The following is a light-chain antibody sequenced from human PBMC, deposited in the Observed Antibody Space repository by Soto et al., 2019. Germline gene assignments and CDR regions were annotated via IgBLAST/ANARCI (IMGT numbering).Light chain of an antibody. CDR1: QGIRND. CDR3: LQDYNYPRT. V-gene: IGKV1-6*01. J-gene: IGKJ1*01. Sequence: AIQMTQSPSSLSASVGDRVTITCRASQGIRNDLGWYQQKPGKAPNLLIYAASNLESGVPSRFSGSRSGTDFTLTISSLQPEDFATYYCLQDYNYPRTFGQGTKVEIK. CDR2: AAS.